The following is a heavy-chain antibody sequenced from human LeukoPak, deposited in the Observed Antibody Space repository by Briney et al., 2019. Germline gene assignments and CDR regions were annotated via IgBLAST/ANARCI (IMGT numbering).Heavy chain of an antibody. CDR1: GDSVSSSSAT. J-gene: IGHJ2*01. Sequence: SQTLSLTCAISGDSVSSSSATWNWIRQSPSRGLEWLGRTYYRSKWYNDSAVSVQGRITINPDTSKNQFSLQLNSVAPEDTAVYYCARGPNRYFDLWGRGTLVTVSS. CDR2: TYYRSKWYN. V-gene: IGHV6-1*01. CDR3: ARGPNRYFDL.